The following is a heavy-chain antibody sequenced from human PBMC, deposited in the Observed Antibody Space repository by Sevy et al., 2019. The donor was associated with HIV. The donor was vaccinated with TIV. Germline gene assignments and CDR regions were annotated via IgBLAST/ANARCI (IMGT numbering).Heavy chain of an antibody. CDR3: ASSPNYYDSSGYYYWGNAFDI. D-gene: IGHD3-22*01. CDR2: IYYSGRT. CDR1: GGSVSSGSYY. J-gene: IGHJ3*02. Sequence: SETLSLTCTVSGGSVSSGSYYWSWIRQPPGKGLEWIGYIYYSGRTNYNPSLKSRVTISVDTSKNQFSLKLSSVTAADTAVYYCASSPNYYDSSGYYYWGNAFDIWGQGTMVPVSS. V-gene: IGHV4-61*01.